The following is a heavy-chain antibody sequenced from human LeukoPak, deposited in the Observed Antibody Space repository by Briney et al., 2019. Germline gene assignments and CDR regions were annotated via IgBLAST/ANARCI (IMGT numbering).Heavy chain of an antibody. CDR3: ARAPYCSGGGCYAPGFYYFDS. V-gene: IGHV3-7*03. CDR2: INQHGTEK. Sequence: GGSLRLSCAASGFTFSDHWMSWVRQAPGKGLEWVANINQHGTEKYYVDTVKGRFIISRDNAKNSLYLQMNSLRADDTAVCYCARAPYCSGGGCYAPGFYYFDSWGEGTLVTVSS. J-gene: IGHJ4*02. D-gene: IGHD2-15*01. CDR1: GFTFSDHW.